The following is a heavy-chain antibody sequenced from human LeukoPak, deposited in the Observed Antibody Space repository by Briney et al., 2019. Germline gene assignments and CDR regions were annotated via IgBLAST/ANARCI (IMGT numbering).Heavy chain of an antibody. CDR1: GLTFSTSG. V-gene: IGHV3-21*06. J-gene: IGHJ4*02. CDR3: ATETNGRHYDY. CDR2: IGPTGSDG. Sequence: GGSLRLSCTASGLTFSTSGFNWVRQAPGKGLEWVASIGPTGSDGYHADSIKGRFTISRDNANNFLYLQMNSLRAEDTAVYYCATETNGRHYDYWGQGTLLTVPS. D-gene: IGHD1-14*01.